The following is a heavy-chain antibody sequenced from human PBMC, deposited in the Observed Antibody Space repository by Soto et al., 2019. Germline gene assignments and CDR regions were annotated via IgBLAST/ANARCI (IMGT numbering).Heavy chain of an antibody. CDR2: MNSNSGDT. V-gene: IGHV1-2*02. J-gene: IGHJ5*01. D-gene: IGHD6-19*01. Sequence: QVQLVQSGAEVKDPGASVKVSCKASGYIFTYNYIHWVRHAPGQGLEWMGWMNSNSGDTKYEQKFQKRVIMTRDTSISTAYMELSRLMSDDTAVYSCARGTGSSWFDSWGQGALVTVSS. CDR1: GYIFTYNY. CDR3: ARGTGSSWFDS.